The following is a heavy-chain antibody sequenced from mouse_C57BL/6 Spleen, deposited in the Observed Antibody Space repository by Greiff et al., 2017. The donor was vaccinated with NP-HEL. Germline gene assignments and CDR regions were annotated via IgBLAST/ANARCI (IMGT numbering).Heavy chain of an antibody. V-gene: IGHV1-61*01. CDR3: ARRHYYGSSPGFAD. D-gene: IGHD1-1*01. J-gene: IGHJ3*01. CDR1: GYTFTSYW. CDR2: IYPSDSET. Sequence: QVQLQQPGAELVRPGSSVTLSCKASGYTFTSYWMDWVKQRPGQGLEWIGNIYPSDSETHYNQKFKDKATLTVDKSSSTAYMQLSSLTSEDSAVYYCARRHYYGSSPGFADWGQGTLVTVSA.